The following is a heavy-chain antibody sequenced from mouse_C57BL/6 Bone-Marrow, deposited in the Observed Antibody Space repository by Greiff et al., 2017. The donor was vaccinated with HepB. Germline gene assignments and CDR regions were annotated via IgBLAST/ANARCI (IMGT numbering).Heavy chain of an antibody. D-gene: IGHD2-5*01. V-gene: IGHV14-4*01. CDR3: TSYSNYDLDY. J-gene: IGHJ4*01. CDR1: GFNIKDDY. CDR2: IDPENGDT. Sequence: EVQLQQSGAELVRPGASVKLSCTASGFNIKDDYMHWVKQRPEQGLEWIGWIDPENGDTEYASKFQGKATITADTSSNTAYLQLSSLTSEDTAVYYCTSYSNYDLDYWGQGTSVTVSS.